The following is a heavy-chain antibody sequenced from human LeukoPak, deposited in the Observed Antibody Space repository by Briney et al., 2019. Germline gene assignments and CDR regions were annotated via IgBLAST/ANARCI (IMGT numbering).Heavy chain of an antibody. V-gene: IGHV4-34*01. Sequence: SETLSLTCGVYGGSFSGYYWTWIRQPPGKGLEWIGEINHSGITNYNPSLKSRVTISIDTSKSQFSLKRNSVTAADTAVYYCSRGLSDVYWGQGTLVTVSS. CDR2: INHSGIT. J-gene: IGHJ4*02. CDR3: SRGLSDVY. CDR1: GGSFSGYY.